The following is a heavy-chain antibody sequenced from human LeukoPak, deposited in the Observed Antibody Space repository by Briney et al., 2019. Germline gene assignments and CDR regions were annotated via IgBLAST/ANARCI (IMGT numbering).Heavy chain of an antibody. CDR1: GYTFTGYY. CDR3: ARGGLPIYYYYIDV. J-gene: IGHJ6*03. CDR2: INPNSGGT. V-gene: IGHV1-2*02. Sequence: ASVKVSCKASGYTFTGYYMHWVRQAPGQGLEWMGWINPNSGGTNYAQKFQGRVTMTRDTSINTAYMELSRLRSDDTAVYYCARGGLPIYYYYIDVWGKGTTVTVSS. D-gene: IGHD3-16*01.